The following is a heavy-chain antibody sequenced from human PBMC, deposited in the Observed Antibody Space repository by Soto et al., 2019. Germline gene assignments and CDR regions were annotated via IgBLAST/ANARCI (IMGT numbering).Heavy chain of an antibody. V-gene: IGHV1-24*01. D-gene: IGHD6-19*01. J-gene: IGHJ5*02. CDR1: GYTLTELS. CDR3: ATWAQVAGNWFDP. Sequence: GASVKVSCKASGYTLTELSMHWVRQAPGKGLEWMGGFDPEDGETIYAQKFQGRVTMTEDTSTDTAYMELSSLRSEDTAVYYCATWAQVAGNWFDPWGQGTLVTVSS. CDR2: FDPEDGET.